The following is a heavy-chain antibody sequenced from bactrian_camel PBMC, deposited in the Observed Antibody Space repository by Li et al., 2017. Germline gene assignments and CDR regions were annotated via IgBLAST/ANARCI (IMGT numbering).Heavy chain of an antibody. CDR3: TTRPSYSPPDH. CDR2: IATGSGNT. V-gene: IGHV3S40*01. CDR1: GYTYSRNC. Sequence: VQLVESGGGSVQAGGSLRLSCVVSGYTYSRNCMAWFCQAPGKEREGVARIATGSGNTYYADSVKGRFTISQDNAKNTVYLQLTSLKSEDTAVYYCTTRPSYSPPDHWGQGTQVTVS. J-gene: IGHJ4*01. D-gene: IGHD3*01.